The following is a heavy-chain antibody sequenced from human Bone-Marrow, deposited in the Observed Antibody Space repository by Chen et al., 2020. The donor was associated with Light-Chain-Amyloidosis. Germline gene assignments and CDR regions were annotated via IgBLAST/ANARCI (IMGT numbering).Heavy chain of an antibody. V-gene: IGHV3-13*01. CDR2: IGTAGDT. CDR1: GLTFSSYD. CDR3: ARAAFDDAFDI. Sequence: EVQLVESGGGLVQPGGSLRLSCAASGLTFSSYDMHWVRQATGKGLEWVSAIGTAGDTYYPGSVKGRFTISRENAKNSLYLQMNSLRAGDTAVYYCARAAFDDAFDIWGQGTMVTVSS. D-gene: IGHD3-3*02. J-gene: IGHJ3*02.